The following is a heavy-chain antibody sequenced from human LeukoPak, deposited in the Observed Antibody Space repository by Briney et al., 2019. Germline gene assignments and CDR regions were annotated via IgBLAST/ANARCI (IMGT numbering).Heavy chain of an antibody. J-gene: IGHJ5*02. D-gene: IGHD3-3*01. CDR1: GGSFSGYY. CDR3: ARAGYDFWSGYYNWFDP. CDR2: INHSGST. V-gene: IGHV4-34*01. Sequence: SETLSLTCAVYGGSFSGYYWSWIRQPPGKGLEWIGEINHSGSTNYNPSLKSRVTISVDTSKNQFSLKLSSVTAADTAVYYCARAGYDFWSGYYNWFDPWGQGTLVTVSS.